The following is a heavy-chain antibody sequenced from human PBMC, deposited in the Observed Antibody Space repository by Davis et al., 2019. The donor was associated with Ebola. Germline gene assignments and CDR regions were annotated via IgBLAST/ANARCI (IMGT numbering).Heavy chain of an antibody. V-gene: IGHV3-21*01. CDR2: ISTSSSYI. CDR3: ARDLAYDYAY. J-gene: IGHJ4*02. CDR1: GFTFSSYT. D-gene: IGHD5-12*01. Sequence: GESLKISCAASGFTFSSYTMNWVRQAPGKGLEWVSSISTSSSYIYYADSVKGRFTISRDNAKSSLYLQRNSLRAEDTAVYYCARDLAYDYAYWGQGILVTVSS.